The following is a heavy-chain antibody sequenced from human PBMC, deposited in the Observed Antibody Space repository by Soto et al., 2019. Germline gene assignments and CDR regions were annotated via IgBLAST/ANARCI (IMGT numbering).Heavy chain of an antibody. J-gene: IGHJ6*02. V-gene: IGHV1-69*01. CDR3: ARGVRQLVRGAGDYSYFYGMDV. D-gene: IGHD3-10*01. CDR2: IIPIFGTA. Sequence: SVKVSCKASGGTFSSYAISWVRQAPGQGLEWMGGIIPIFGTANYAQKYQGRVTITADESTSTAYMELSSLRSEDTAVYYCARGVRQLVRGAGDYSYFYGMDVWRDGPTVPVS. CDR1: GGTFSSYA.